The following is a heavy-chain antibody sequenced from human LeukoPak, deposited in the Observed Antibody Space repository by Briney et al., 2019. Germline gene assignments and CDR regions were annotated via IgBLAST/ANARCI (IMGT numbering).Heavy chain of an antibody. CDR2: INAGNGNT. CDR1: GYTFTSCA. V-gene: IGHV1-3*01. Sequence: ASVKVSCTASGYTFTSCAMHWVRQAPGQRLEWMGWINAGNGNTKYSQKFQGRVTITRDTSASTAYMELSSLRSEDTAVYYCARYRGIAVAGTPRGAFDIWGQGTMVTVSS. CDR3: ARYRGIAVAGTPRGAFDI. J-gene: IGHJ3*02. D-gene: IGHD6-19*01.